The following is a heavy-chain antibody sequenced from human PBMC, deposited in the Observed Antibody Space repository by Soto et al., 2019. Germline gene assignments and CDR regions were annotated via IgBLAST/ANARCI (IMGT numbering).Heavy chain of an antibody. V-gene: IGHV4-30-2*01. CDR1: GGSISSGGYS. J-gene: IGHJ4*02. Sequence: PSETLSLTCAVSGGSISSGGYSWSWIRQPPGKGLEWIGYIYHSGSTYYNPSLKSRVTISVDRSKNQFSLKLSSVTAADTAVYYCASTTPLCYFDYWGQGTLVTVSS. CDR2: IYHSGST. D-gene: IGHD1-1*01. CDR3: ASTTPLCYFDY.